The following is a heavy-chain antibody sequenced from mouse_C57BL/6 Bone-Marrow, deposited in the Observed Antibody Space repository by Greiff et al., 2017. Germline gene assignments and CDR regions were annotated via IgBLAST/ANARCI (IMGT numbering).Heavy chain of an antibody. CDR2: IDPEDGET. V-gene: IGHV14-2*01. J-gene: IGHJ4*01. CDR1: GFNIKDYY. Sequence: VQLKESGAELVKPGASVKLSCTASGFNIKDYYMHWVKQRTEQGLEWIGRIDPEDGETKYAPKFQGKATITADTSSNTAYLQLSSLTSEDTAVYYCARASGSSYDYYAMDYWGQGTSVTVSS. CDR3: ARASGSSYDYYAMDY. D-gene: IGHD1-1*01.